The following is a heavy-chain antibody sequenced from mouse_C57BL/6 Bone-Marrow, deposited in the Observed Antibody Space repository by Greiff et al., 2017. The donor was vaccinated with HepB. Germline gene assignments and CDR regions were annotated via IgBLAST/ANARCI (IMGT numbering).Heavy chain of an antibody. J-gene: IGHJ3*01. V-gene: IGHV1-15*01. CDR1: GYTFTDYE. D-gene: IGHD1-1*01. Sequence: VQLQQSGAELVRPGASVTLSCKASGYTFTDYEMHWVKQTPVHGLEWIGAIVPETGGTAYNQKFKGKAILTADKSSSTAYMELRSLTSEDSAVYYCTRSEDYGSLWFAYWGQGTLVTVSA. CDR2: IVPETGGT. CDR3: TRSEDYGSLWFAY.